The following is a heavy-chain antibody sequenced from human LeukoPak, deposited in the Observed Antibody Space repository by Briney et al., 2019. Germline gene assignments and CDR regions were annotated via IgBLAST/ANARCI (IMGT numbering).Heavy chain of an antibody. Sequence: SETLSLTCSLSGDSFTTYYWSWLRQPPGKGLEWIGYIYYSGTTNYNPSLETRVTISIDRPKNQFSLKLASVTAADTAVYYCAREKLSTSWYGGSRDYRHYFYGIDVWGQGTTVTVSS. V-gene: IGHV4-59*01. D-gene: IGHD2-2*01. CDR2: IYYSGTT. J-gene: IGHJ6*02. CDR3: AREKLSTSWYGGSRDYRHYFYGIDV. CDR1: GDSFTTYY.